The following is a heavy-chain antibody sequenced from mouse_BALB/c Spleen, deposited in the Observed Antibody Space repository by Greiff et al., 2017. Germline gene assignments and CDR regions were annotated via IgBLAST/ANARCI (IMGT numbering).Heavy chain of an antibody. D-gene: IGHD1-1*01. CDR2: ISSGASYT. Sequence: EVHLVESGGDLVKPGGSLKLSCAASGFTFSSYGMSWVRQTPDKRLEWVATISSGASYTYYPDSVKGRFTISRDNAKITLYLQMSSLKSEDTALYYYARDDDSSPPWFAYGGQGTLVTVSA. CDR1: GFTFSSYG. J-gene: IGHJ3*01. V-gene: IGHV5-6*01. CDR3: ARDDDSSPPWFAY.